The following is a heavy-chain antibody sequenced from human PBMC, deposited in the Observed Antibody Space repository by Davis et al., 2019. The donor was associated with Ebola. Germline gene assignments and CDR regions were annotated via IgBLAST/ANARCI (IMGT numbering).Heavy chain of an antibody. D-gene: IGHD6-19*01. V-gene: IGHV5-51*01. CDR2: IYPGDSDT. J-gene: IGHJ6*02. CDR3: ARHQSSGWLNYYYYYGMDV. Sequence: GESLKISCKGSGYSFTSYWIGWVRQMPGKGLEWMGIIYPGDSDTRYSPSFQGQVTISADKSISTAYLQWSSLKASDTAMYYCARHQSSGWLNYYYYYGMDVWGQGTTVTVSS. CDR1: GYSFTSYW.